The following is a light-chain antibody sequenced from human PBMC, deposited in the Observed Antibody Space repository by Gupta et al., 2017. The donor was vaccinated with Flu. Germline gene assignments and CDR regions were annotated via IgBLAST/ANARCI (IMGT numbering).Light chain of an antibody. V-gene: IGKV1-39*01. J-gene: IGKJ1*01. Sequence: IQMTQSPSSLSASVGDRVTITGRASQNSRNYLNWYQQRPGKAPKLLIYGISTLHSGVPSRFSGSGYGTDFPLTITSLTPEDFATYYCQQTSSDPRTFGQGTKVEIK. CDR2: GIS. CDR3: QQTSSDPRT. CDR1: QNSRNY.